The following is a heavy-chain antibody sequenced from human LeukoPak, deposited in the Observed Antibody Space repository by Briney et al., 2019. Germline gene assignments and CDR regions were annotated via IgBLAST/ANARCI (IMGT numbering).Heavy chain of an antibody. CDR1: GFTFDNYA. Sequence: GGSLRLSCAASGFTFDNYAMTWVRQAPGKGLEWVSAIRLSDGYTYYADSVQGRFIISRDTSKNTVSLQMNSLTGDDTALYYCARVAVSYSIRPFDFWGQGTVVIVSS. J-gene: IGHJ4*02. CDR3: ARVAVSYSIRPFDF. V-gene: IGHV3-23*01. CDR2: IRLSDGYT. D-gene: IGHD1-26*01.